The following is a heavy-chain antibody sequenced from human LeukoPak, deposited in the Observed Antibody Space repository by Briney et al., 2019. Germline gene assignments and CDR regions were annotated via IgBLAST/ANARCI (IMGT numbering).Heavy chain of an antibody. Sequence: ASVKVSCKASGYTFTGYYMHWVRQAPGQGLEWMGWINPNSGGTNYAQKFQGRVTMTRDTSISTAYMELSRLRSDDTAVYYCARERITRGAFDIWGQGTMVTVSS. CDR2: INPNSGGT. D-gene: IGHD3-16*01. J-gene: IGHJ3*02. CDR1: GYTFTGYY. V-gene: IGHV1-2*02. CDR3: ARERITRGAFDI.